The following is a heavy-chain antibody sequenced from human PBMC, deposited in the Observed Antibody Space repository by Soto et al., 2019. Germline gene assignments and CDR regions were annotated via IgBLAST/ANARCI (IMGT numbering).Heavy chain of an antibody. CDR1: GYTFTSYG. Sequence: ASVKVSCKASGYTFTSYGISWVRQAPGQGLEWMGWISAYNGNTNYAQKLQGRVTMTTDTSTSTAYMELRSLRSDDTAVYYCARDITMVRGVTSWFDPWGQGTLVTVSS. D-gene: IGHD3-10*01. CDR3: ARDITMVRGVTSWFDP. V-gene: IGHV1-18*01. CDR2: ISAYNGNT. J-gene: IGHJ5*02.